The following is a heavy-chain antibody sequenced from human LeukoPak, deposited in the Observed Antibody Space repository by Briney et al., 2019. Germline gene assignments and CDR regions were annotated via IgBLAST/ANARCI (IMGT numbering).Heavy chain of an antibody. CDR1: GFTFSNYD. CDR2: IGTAGDT. J-gene: IGHJ4*02. V-gene: IGHV3-13*04. CDR3: ARGAVTHSDY. D-gene: IGHD2-15*01. Sequence: PGGSLRLSCAASGFTFSNYDMHWVRQATGKGLEWVSAIGTAGDTYYQGSVRGRFTMSRENAKNSLYLQMNSLTAGDTAVYYCARGAVTHSDYWGQGILVTVSS.